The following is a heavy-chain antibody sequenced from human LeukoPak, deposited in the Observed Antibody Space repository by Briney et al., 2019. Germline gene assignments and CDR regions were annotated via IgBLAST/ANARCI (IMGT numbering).Heavy chain of an antibody. CDR3: ARGPPFSSSWYPSVGAFDI. Sequence: PSETLSLTCAVSGGSISSSNRWSWVRQPPGKGLEWIGEIYHSGSTNYNPSLKSRVTISVDKSKNQFSLKLSSVTAADTAVYYCARGPPFSSSWYPSVGAFDIWGQGTMVTVSS. V-gene: IGHV4-4*02. CDR2: IYHSGST. CDR1: GGSISSSNR. J-gene: IGHJ3*02. D-gene: IGHD6-13*01.